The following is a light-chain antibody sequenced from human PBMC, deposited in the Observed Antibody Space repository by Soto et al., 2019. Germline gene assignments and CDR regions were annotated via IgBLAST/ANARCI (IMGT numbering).Light chain of an antibody. CDR3: SSYTSRGRV. J-gene: IGLJ1*01. Sequence: QSALTQPPSASGSPGQSVTISCTGTSGDIGGYDYVSWYQQHPGKAPKLMIYEVTKRPLGVPDRFSGSKSGNTASLTISGLQAEDEADYYCSSYTSRGRVFGTGTKLTVL. V-gene: IGLV2-8*01. CDR2: EVT. CDR1: SGDIGGYDY.